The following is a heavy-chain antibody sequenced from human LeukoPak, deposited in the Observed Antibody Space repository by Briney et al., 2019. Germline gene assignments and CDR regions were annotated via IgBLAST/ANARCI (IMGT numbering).Heavy chain of an antibody. CDR3: ARGVAVVAASLRYYYYMDV. CDR2: INTDNGHT. D-gene: IGHD2-15*01. J-gene: IGHJ6*03. V-gene: IGHV1-18*01. Sequence: ASVKLSCKTFGYTLTSYGINWVRQAPGQGLQWLGRINTDNGHTNYAHNLQRRLTMTIETSTSTAYMELRSLRSDDTAVYYCARGVAVVAASLRYYYYMDVWGRGTTVTVSS. CDR1: GYTLTSYG.